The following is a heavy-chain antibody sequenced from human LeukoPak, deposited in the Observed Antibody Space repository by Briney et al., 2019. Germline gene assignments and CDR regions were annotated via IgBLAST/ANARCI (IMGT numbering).Heavy chain of an antibody. V-gene: IGHV4-59*01. CDR2: IYYSGST. J-gene: IGHJ6*03. CDR3: ARASYYDFWSGYYTGYYYYYMDV. Sequence: PSETLSLTCPVYGGSISSYYWSWIRQPPGKGLEWIGYIYYSGSTNYNPSLKSRVTISVDTSKKQSSLKLSSVTAADTAVYYCARASYYDFWSGYYTGYYYYYMDVWGKGTTVTVSS. D-gene: IGHD3-3*01. CDR1: GGSISSYY.